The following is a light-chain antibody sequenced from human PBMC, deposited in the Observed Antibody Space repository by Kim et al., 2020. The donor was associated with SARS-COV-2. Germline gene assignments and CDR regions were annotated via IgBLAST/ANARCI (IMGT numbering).Light chain of an antibody. Sequence: QSALTQPRSVSGSPGQSVTISCTGTSSDVGGYNYVSWYQQHPGKAPKLLIYDVDKRPTGVPDRFSGSKSGNTASLTVSGLQVDDEAEYYCCSYAGKYTVGVIGGGTKVTVL. CDR2: DVD. V-gene: IGLV2-11*01. CDR3: CSYAGKYTVGV. CDR1: SSDVGGYNY. J-gene: IGLJ3*02.